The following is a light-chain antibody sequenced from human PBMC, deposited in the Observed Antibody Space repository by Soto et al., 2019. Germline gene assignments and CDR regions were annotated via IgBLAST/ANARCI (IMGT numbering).Light chain of an antibody. J-gene: IGLJ2*01. CDR1: TGAVTSGHY. CDR3: LLSYSGARSDVV. V-gene: IGLV7-46*01. Sequence: QAVVTQEPSLTVSPGGTVTLTCGSSTGAVTSGHYPYWFQQKPGQAPRTLIYDTSNKHSWTPARFSGSLLGGKAALTLSGTQNEDVAEYYCLLSYSGARSDVVFGGGTKLTVL. CDR2: DTS.